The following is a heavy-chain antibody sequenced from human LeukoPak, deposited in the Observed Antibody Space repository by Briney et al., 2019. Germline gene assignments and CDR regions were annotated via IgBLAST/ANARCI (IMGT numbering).Heavy chain of an antibody. D-gene: IGHD3-22*01. V-gene: IGHV3-23*01. CDR1: GFTFSSYA. CDR2: ISGSGGST. Sequence: PGXSLRLSCAASGFTFSSYAMSWVRQAPGKGLEWVSAISGSGGSTYYADSVKGRFTISRDNSKNTLYLQMNSLRAEDTAVYYCAKFWGYSSGYQNWGQGTLVTVSS. J-gene: IGHJ4*02. CDR3: AKFWGYSSGYQN.